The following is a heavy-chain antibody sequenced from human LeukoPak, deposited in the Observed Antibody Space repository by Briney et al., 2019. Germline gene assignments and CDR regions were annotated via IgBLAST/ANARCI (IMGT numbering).Heavy chain of an antibody. J-gene: IGHJ4*02. V-gene: IGHV3-21*01. Sequence: GGSLRLSCAASGFTFSSYSMNWVRQAPGKGLEWVSSISSSSSYIYYADSVKGRFTISRDNAKNSLYLQMNSQRAEDTAVYYCARDQCGFWFFDYWGQGTLVTVSS. CDR3: ARDQCGFWFFDY. CDR2: ISSSSSYI. CDR1: GFTFSSYS. D-gene: IGHD3-3*01.